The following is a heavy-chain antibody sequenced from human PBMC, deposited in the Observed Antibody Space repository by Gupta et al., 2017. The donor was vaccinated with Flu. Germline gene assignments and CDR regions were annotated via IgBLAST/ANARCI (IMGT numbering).Heavy chain of an antibody. V-gene: IGHV3-74*01. CDR1: TVHLIRFW. Sequence: VRLVESGGGLAQPGGSVRLSCGASTVHLIRFWLHWFRQRPGQGLVWFSRLDNTGRRANYADSVKGRFTISRDNAKNTVTLQMNSLRPEDTGLYDCATSQSGNFYTYWGQGTQVTVSS. CDR3: ATSQSGNFYTY. J-gene: IGHJ4*02. CDR2: LDNTGRRA. D-gene: IGHD1-26*01.